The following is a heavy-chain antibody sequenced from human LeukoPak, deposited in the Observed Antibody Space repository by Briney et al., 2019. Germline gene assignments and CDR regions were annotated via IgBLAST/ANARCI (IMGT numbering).Heavy chain of an antibody. CDR2: VYSSGST. J-gene: IGHJ4*02. Sequence: SETLSLTCTVSGGSISSSSYYWSWIRQPSGKGLEWIGRVYSSGSTNYNPSLKSRVTMSIDTSKNQFSLKLSSVTAADTAVYYCARDRSSGWYVVDYWGQGTLVTVSS. CDR3: ARDRSSGWYVVDY. CDR1: GGSISSSSYY. D-gene: IGHD6-19*01. V-gene: IGHV4-61*02.